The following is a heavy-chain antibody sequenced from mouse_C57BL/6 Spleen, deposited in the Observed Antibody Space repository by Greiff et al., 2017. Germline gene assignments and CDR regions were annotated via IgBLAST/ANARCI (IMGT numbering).Heavy chain of an antibody. CDR3: ARVDYDYLFDY. CDR1: GYTFTSYW. J-gene: IGHJ2*01. Sequence: QVQLQQPGAELVMPGASVKLSCKASGYTFTSYWMHWVKQRPGQGLEWIGEIDPSDSYTNYNQKFKGKSTLTVDKSSSTAYMQLSSLTSEDSAVYYCARVDYDYLFDYWGQGTTHTVSS. CDR2: IDPSDSYT. D-gene: IGHD2-4*01. V-gene: IGHV1-69*01.